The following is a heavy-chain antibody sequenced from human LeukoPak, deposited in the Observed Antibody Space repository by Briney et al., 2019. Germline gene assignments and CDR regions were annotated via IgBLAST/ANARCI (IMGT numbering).Heavy chain of an antibody. V-gene: IGHV4-59*08. J-gene: IGHJ4*02. Sequence: PSETLSLTCTVSGGSISTYYWSWIRQPPGKGLEWVGYIYYNGGTNYNPSLKSRVTTSVDTSKNPFSLKLSSGTAADTAVYYCARGGILYSSVLDYWGEGTLVTVSS. CDR3: ARGGILYSSVLDY. CDR2: IYYNGGT. CDR1: GGSISTYY. D-gene: IGHD6-19*01.